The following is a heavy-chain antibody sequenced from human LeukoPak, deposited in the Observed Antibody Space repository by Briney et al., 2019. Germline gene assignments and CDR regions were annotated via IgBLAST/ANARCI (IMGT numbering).Heavy chain of an antibody. Sequence: GESLKISCKGSGHSFTSYWIGWVRQMPGKGLEWMGIIYPGDSETRYSPSFEGQVTISADKSISTAYLQWSSLKVSDTAMYYXXXXXXDSYSNEYTWFDPWGQGTLVTVSS. CDR2: IYPGDSET. CDR3: XXXXXDSYSNEYTWFDP. V-gene: IGHV5-51*01. D-gene: IGHD3-10*01. CDR1: GHSFTSYW. J-gene: IGHJ5*02.